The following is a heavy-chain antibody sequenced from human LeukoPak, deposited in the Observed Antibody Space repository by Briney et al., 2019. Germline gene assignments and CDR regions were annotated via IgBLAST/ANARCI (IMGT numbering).Heavy chain of an antibody. CDR1: GFTFSNYW. J-gene: IGHJ4*02. CDR3: AREILAPGKTHDY. Sequence: GGSLRLSCASSGFTFSNYWMHWVRQVPGKGLVWVSRINDDGSATFYADSVKGRFTISRDNAKNTLFLQINSLRAEDTAVYYCAREILAPGKTHDYWGQGTLVTVSS. CDR2: INDDGSAT. V-gene: IGHV3-74*01.